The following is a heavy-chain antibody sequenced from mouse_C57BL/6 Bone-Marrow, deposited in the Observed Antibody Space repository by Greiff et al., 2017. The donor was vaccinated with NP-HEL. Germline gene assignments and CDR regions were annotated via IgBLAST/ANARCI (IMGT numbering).Heavy chain of an antibody. CDR3: ARGVLRPPYYFDY. CDR2: IDPSDSYT. Sequence: QVQLQQPGAELVRPGTSVKLSCKASGYTFTSYWMHWVKQRPGQGLEWIGVIDPSDSYTNYNQKFKGKATLTVDTSSSTAYMPLSSLTSEDSAVYYCARGVLRPPYYFDYWGQGTTLTVSS. V-gene: IGHV1-59*01. CDR1: GYTFTSYW. J-gene: IGHJ2*01. D-gene: IGHD1-2*01.